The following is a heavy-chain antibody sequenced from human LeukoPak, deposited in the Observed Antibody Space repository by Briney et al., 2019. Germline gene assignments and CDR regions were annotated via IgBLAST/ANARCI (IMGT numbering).Heavy chain of an antibody. Sequence: GESLKISCKDSGYIFTSYWIGWVRQMSGKGLEWMGIIYPGDSDTRYSPSFQGQVTISADKSINTAYLQWSSLKASDTAIYYCARRGEAMDPFDYWGQGTLVTVSS. CDR3: ARRGEAMDPFDY. V-gene: IGHV5-51*01. CDR1: GYIFTSYW. D-gene: IGHD5-18*01. CDR2: IYPGDSDT. J-gene: IGHJ4*02.